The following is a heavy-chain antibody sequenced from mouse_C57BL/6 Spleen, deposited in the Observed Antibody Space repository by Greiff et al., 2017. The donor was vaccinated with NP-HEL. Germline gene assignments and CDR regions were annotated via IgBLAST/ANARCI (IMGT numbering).Heavy chain of an antibody. V-gene: IGHV1-82*01. D-gene: IGHD2-4*01. J-gene: IGHJ3*01. CDR3: ATYYDYVWFAY. CDR2: IYPGDGDT. CDR1: GYAFSSSW. Sequence: QVQLQQSGPELVKPGASVKISCKASGYAFSSSWMNWVKQRPGKGLEWIGRIYPGDGDTNYNGKFKGKATLTADKSSSTAYMQLSSLTSEDSAVYFCATYYDYVWFAYWGQGTLVTVSA.